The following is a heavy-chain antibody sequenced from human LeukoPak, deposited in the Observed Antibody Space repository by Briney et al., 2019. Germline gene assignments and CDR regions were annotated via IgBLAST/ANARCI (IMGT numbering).Heavy chain of an antibody. Sequence: PGGSLRLSCAVSGFTFSSYWMSWVRQAPGKGLEWVANIKEDGVEKYYVDSVKGRFTISRDNTKNSLFLQMNSLRAEDTAVYYCAKERAGYTNPYYFDYWGQGTLVTVSS. J-gene: IGHJ4*02. CDR3: AKERAGYTNPYYFDY. D-gene: IGHD3-16*02. CDR2: IKEDGVEK. CDR1: GFTFSSYW. V-gene: IGHV3-7*03.